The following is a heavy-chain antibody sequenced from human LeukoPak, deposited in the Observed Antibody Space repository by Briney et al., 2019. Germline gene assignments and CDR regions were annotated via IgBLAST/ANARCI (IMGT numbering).Heavy chain of an antibody. CDR3: ARVPNYDFWSGAARGQYYYYMDV. CDR1: GFTFSSYG. Sequence: GGSLRLSCAASGFTFSSYGMNWVRQAPGKGLEWVSSISSSSSYKYYADSMKGRFTISRDNAKNSLYLQMNSLRAEDTAVYYCARVPNYDFWSGAARGQYYYYMDVWGKGTTVTVSS. V-gene: IGHV3-21*01. CDR2: ISSSSSYK. J-gene: IGHJ6*03. D-gene: IGHD3-3*01.